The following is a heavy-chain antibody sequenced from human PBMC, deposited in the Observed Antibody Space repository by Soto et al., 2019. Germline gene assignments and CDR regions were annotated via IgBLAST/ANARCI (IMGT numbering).Heavy chain of an antibody. CDR3: ARGVDTAMAPYYYMDV. D-gene: IGHD5-18*01. Sequence: ASVTVSCTASGYTFTGYYMHWVRQAPGQGLEWMGWINPNSGGTNYAQKFQGWVTMTRDTSISTAYMELSRLRSDDTAVYYCARGVDTAMAPYYYMDVWGKGTTVTVS. J-gene: IGHJ6*03. CDR2: INPNSGGT. CDR1: GYTFTGYY. V-gene: IGHV1-2*04.